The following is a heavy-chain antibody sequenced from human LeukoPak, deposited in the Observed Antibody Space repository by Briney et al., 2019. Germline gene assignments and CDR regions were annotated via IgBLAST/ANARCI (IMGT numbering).Heavy chain of an antibody. CDR3: AGRRITKVRGAIIRRFNWFDP. CDR2: INHSGST. V-gene: IGHV4-34*01. CDR1: GGSFSGYY. J-gene: IGHJ5*02. Sequence: SETLSLTCAVYGGSFSGYYWSWIRQPPGKGLEWIGEINHSGSTNYNPSLKSRVTISVDTSKNQFSLKLSSVTAADTAVYYCAGRRITKVRGAIIRRFNWFDPWGQGTLVTVSS. D-gene: IGHD3-10*01.